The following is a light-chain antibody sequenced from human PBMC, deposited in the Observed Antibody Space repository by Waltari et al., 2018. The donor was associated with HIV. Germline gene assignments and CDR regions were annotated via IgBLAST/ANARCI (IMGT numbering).Light chain of an antibody. CDR1: RSNIGSNT. J-gene: IGLJ3*02. CDR2: NDD. Sequence: QSVLTQPPSASGIPGHRVTIPSSGTRSNIGSNTVTWSQKLPGTAPKLLIYNDDQRPSGVPERFSGSRSGTSAALAINGLQSEDEADYYCASWDDRLNGQGVFGGGTTLTVL. CDR3: ASWDDRLNGQGV. V-gene: IGLV1-44*01.